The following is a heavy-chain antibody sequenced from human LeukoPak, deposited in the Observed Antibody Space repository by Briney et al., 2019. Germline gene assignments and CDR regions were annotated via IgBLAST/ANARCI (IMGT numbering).Heavy chain of an antibody. CDR1: GFTFSSYG. CDR2: IRYDGSNK. D-gene: IGHD2-8*02. J-gene: IGHJ4*02. Sequence: GGSLRLSCAASGFTFSSYGMHWVRQAPGKGLEWVAFIRYDGSNKYYADSVKGRFTISRDNSKNTLSLQMNSLRAEDTAIYYCATYRQVLLPFESWGQGTLVTVSS. CDR3: ATYRQVLLPFES. V-gene: IGHV3-30*02.